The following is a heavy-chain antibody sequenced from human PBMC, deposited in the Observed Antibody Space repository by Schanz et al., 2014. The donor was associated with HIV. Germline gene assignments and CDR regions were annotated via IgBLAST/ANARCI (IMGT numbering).Heavy chain of an antibody. CDR2: IKLDGSEK. J-gene: IGHJ4*02. Sequence: EGQLVESGGGLVQPGGSLRLSCAASGFTFKTYWMSWVRQAPGKGLEWLANIKLDGSEKYYVDSVKGRFTISRDNTKNSLYLQMNSLRAEDTAVYYCARVFGRTYGLPDYWGQGTLVTVSS. CDR1: GFTFKTYW. V-gene: IGHV3-7*03. CDR3: ARVFGRTYGLPDY. D-gene: IGHD3-10*01.